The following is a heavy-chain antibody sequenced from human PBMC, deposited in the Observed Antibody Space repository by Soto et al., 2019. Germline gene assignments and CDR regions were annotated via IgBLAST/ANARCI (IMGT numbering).Heavy chain of an antibody. Sequence: SETLSLTCAVYGGSFSGYYWSWIRQPPGKGLEWIGEINHSGSTNYNPSLKSRVTISVDTSKNQFSLKLSSVTAADTAVYYCARGPNVFGAVAGTGYWGQGTLVTVSS. CDR1: GGSFSGYY. J-gene: IGHJ4*02. CDR2: INHSGST. CDR3: ARGPNVFGAVAGTGY. V-gene: IGHV4-34*01. D-gene: IGHD6-19*01.